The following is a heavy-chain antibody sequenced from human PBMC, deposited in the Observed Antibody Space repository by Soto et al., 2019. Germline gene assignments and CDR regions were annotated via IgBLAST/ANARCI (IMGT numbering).Heavy chain of an antibody. Sequence: QVQLVQSGAEVKKPGSSVKVSCKASGGTFSSYAISWVRQAPGQGLEWMGGIIPIFGTANYAQKCQGRVTITADESTSTAYMELSSLRSEDTAVYYCAREGVYCSGGSCSKTFDYWGQGTLVTVSS. CDR2: IIPIFGTA. D-gene: IGHD2-15*01. V-gene: IGHV1-69*01. CDR1: GGTFSSYA. J-gene: IGHJ4*02. CDR3: AREGVYCSGGSCSKTFDY.